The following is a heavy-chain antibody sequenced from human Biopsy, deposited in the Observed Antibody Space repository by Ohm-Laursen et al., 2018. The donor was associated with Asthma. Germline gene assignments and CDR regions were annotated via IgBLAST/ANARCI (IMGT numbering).Heavy chain of an antibody. V-gene: IGHV4-34*01. CDR1: GGSFSGYY. Sequence: GTLSLTCAVYGGSFSGYYWSWIRQPLGKGLEWIGEINHSGSTNYNPSHKSRVTISVDTSKNQFSLKLSYVTAADTAVYYCAISAKTIFGVVMGSYYYGMDVWGQGTTVTVSS. J-gene: IGHJ6*02. CDR3: AISAKTIFGVVMGSYYYGMDV. CDR2: INHSGST. D-gene: IGHD3-3*01.